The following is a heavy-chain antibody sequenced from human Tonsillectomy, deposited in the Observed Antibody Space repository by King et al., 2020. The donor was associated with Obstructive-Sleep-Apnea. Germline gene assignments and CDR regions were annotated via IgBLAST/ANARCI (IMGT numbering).Heavy chain of an antibody. CDR1: GFSLSTSGMC. CDR2: IYWDDDK. J-gene: IGHJ5*02. V-gene: IGHV2-70*15. D-gene: IGHD1-26*01. Sequence: VTLKESGPALVKPTQTLTLTCTFSGFSLSTSGMCVSWIRQPPGKALEWLARIYWDDDKYYNTSLKTRLTISKDTSKNQVVLTMTNMDPVDTATYYCARDSGSHSNWFDPWGQGTLVTVSS. CDR3: ARDSGSHSNWFDP.